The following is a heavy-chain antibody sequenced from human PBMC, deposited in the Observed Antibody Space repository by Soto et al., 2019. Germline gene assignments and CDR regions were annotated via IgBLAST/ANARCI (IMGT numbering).Heavy chain of an antibody. Sequence: QVQLVESGGGVVQPGRSLRLSCAASGFTFSSYGMHWVRQAPGKGLEWVAVISYDGSDKYYADSVKGRFTISRDNSNNTLYLPMDSLRAEDTAVYYCAKGVVVATTCFQHWGQGTLVTVSS. CDR3: AKGVVVATTCFQH. J-gene: IGHJ1*01. CDR1: GFTFSSYG. CDR2: ISYDGSDK. V-gene: IGHV3-30*18. D-gene: IGHD2-15*01.